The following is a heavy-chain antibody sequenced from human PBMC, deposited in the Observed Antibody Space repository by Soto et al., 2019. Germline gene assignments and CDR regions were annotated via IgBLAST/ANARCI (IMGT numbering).Heavy chain of an antibody. J-gene: IGHJ4*02. CDR2: VSHDGRNT. CDR3: AQWGRPCLATSAFNY. Sequence: VQLVESGGGVVQPGRSLRLSCAASGFTFSDYAMHWVRQAPGKGLEWVAVVSHDGRNTHYADSVKGRFTISRDSSKNTVSLELTTLRAEATAVYYCAQWGRPCLATSAFNYWGQAALVTVSS. CDR1: GFTFSDYA. D-gene: IGHD1-26*01. V-gene: IGHV3-30*03.